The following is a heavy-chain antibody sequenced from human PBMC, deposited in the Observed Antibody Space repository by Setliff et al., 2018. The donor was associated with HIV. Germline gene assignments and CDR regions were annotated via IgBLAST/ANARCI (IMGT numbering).Heavy chain of an antibody. V-gene: IGHV4-34*01. J-gene: IGHJ1*01. CDR2: VNRGRRT. D-gene: IGHD2-15*01. CDR1: GGSFSDYY. CDR3: ARARRAGSGPKYFQH. Sequence: SETLSLTCALYGGSFSDYYWSWIRQPPGMGLEWIGEVNRGRRTNYNSSLKSRVTMSVDTSKNQFSLKLSSVTAADTAVYYCARARRAGSGPKYFQHWGQGTLVTVSS.